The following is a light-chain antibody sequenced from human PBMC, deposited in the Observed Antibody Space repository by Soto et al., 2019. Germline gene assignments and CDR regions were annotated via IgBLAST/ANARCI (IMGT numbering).Light chain of an antibody. V-gene: IGKV1-5*01. CDR1: QSISNW. Sequence: RVKQSPATVSASVGDIVTITCRASQSISNWLAWYQKKTGKAPKILIYDASTLEGGVPSRFRDSVSGTEFTLTISCLKPDDFTTDECQQYNCFSSTFSQGTKV. J-gene: IGKJ1*01. CDR3: QQYNCFSST. CDR2: DAS.